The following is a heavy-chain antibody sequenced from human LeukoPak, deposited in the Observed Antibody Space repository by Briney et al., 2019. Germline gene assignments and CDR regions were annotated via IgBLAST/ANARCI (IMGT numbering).Heavy chain of an antibody. CDR2: ISSSSNYI. V-gene: IGHV3-21*01. CDR3: ARDAFGGGGVALDY. J-gene: IGHJ4*02. Sequence: GGSLRLSCAASGFTFSSYTMNWVRQAPGKGLEWVSSISSSSNYIYYADSMKGRFTISRDNAKNSLYLQMNSLRAEDTAVYYCARDAFGGGGVALDYWGQGTLVTVSS. CDR1: GFTFSSYT. D-gene: IGHD4-23*01.